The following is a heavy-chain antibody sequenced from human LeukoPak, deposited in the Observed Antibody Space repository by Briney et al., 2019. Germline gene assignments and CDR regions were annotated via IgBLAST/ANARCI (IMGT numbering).Heavy chain of an antibody. J-gene: IGHJ4*02. V-gene: IGHV4-59*08. D-gene: IGHD3-10*01. CDR3: ARVVYYYGSGSYNDY. CDR1: GGSISSYY. CDR2: IYYSGST. Sequence: SETLSLTCTVSGGSISSYYWSWIRQPPGKGLEWIGYIYYSGSTNYNPSLKGRVTISVDTSKNQFSLKLSSVTAADTAVYYCARVVYYYGSGSYNDYWGQGTLVTVSS.